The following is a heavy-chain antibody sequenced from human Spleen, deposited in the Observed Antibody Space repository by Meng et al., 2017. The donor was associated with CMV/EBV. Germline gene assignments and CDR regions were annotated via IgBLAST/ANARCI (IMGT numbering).Heavy chain of an antibody. CDR2: VYSARTTFYAGNT. D-gene: IGHD6-19*01. J-gene: IGHJ4*02. V-gene: IGHV3-11*06. Sequence: GESLKISCAASGFSVTGNYMNWIRQAPGKGLEWVSLVYSARTTFYAGNTFYADSVKGRFTISRDNAKNSLYLQMNSLRAEDTAVYYCARVLGQWRIMGEGWGQGTLVTVSS. CDR3: ARVLGQWRIMGEG. CDR1: GFSVTGNY.